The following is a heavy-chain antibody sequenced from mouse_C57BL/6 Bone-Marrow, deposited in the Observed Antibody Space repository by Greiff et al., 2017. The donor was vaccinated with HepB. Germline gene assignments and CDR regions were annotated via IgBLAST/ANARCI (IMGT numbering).Heavy chain of an antibody. D-gene: IGHD2-4*01. CDR2: ISYDGSN. V-gene: IGHV3-6*01. CDR3: ARDDYDYAWFAY. Sequence: EVHLVESGPGLVKPSQSLSLTCSVTGYSITSGYYWNWIRQFPGNKLEWMGYISYDGSNNYNPSLKNRISITRDTSKNQFFLKLNSVTTEDTATYYCARDDYDYAWFAYWGQGTLVTVSA. CDR1: GYSITSGYY. J-gene: IGHJ3*01.